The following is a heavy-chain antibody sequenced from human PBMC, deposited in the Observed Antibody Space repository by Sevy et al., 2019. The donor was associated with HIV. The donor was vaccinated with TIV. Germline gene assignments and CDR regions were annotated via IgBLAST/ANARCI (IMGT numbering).Heavy chain of an antibody. V-gene: IGHV3-30-3*01. CDR3: ASVYYDSSGYPH. Sequence: GGSLRLSCAASGFTLSSYAMHWVRQAPGKGLEWVAVISYDGSNKYYADSVKGRFTISRDNSKNTLYLQMNSLRAEDTAVYYCASVYYDSSGYPHWGQGTLVTVSS. CDR1: GFTLSSYA. CDR2: ISYDGSNK. D-gene: IGHD3-22*01. J-gene: IGHJ1*01.